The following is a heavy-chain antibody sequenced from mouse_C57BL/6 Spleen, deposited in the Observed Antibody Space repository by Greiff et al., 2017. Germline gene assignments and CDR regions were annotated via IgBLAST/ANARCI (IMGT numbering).Heavy chain of an antibody. V-gene: IGHV1-82*01. D-gene: IGHD2-5*01. J-gene: IGHJ3*01. CDR1: GYAFSSSW. Sequence: QVQLQQSGPALVKPGASVKISCKASGYAFSSSWMNWVKQRPGKGLEWIGRIYPGDGDTNYNGKFKGKATLTADKSSSTAYMQLSSLTSEDSAVYFCARDYYSNGGFAYWGQGTLVTVSA. CDR3: ARDYYSNGGFAY. CDR2: IYPGDGDT.